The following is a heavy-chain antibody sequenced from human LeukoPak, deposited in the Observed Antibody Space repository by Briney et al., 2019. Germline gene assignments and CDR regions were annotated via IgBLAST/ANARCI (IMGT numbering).Heavy chain of an antibody. V-gene: IGHV3-7*01. J-gene: IGHJ6*03. Sequence: QSGGSLRLSCAASGFSFSNSMNWVRQAPGKGLEWVANIKQDGSEKYYVDSVKGRFTISRDNDKNSLYLQMNSLRAEDTAVYYCARDFGYYDFWSGYLLMDVWGKGTTVTVSS. D-gene: IGHD3-3*01. CDR2: IKQDGSEK. CDR3: ARDFGYYDFWSGYLLMDV. CDR1: GFSFSNS.